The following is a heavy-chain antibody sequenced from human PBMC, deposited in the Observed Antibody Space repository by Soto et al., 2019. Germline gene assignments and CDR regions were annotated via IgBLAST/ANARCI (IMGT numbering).Heavy chain of an antibody. D-gene: IGHD1-20*01. J-gene: IGHJ4*02. V-gene: IGHV5-51*01. Sequence: GESLKISCKGSGYSFTNYWIGWVRQMPGKGLGWMGIIYPGDSDTRYSPSFQGQVTISADKSIDTAYLQWSSLKASDSAMYYCARSRITGSTWTFDYWGQETLVTVSS. CDR3: ARSRITGSTWTFDY. CDR2: IYPGDSDT. CDR1: GYSFTNYW.